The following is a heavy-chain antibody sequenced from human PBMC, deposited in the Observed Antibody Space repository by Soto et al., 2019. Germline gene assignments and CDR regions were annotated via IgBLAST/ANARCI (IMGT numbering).Heavy chain of an antibody. J-gene: IGHJ5*02. V-gene: IGHV3-21*01. D-gene: IGHD6-13*01. CDR2: ISSSSSYI. CDR3: WIAAAVDNWFDP. Sequence: GGALRLSCAASGFTFSSYSMNWVRQAPGKGLEWVSSISSSSSYIYYADSVKGRFTISRDDAKNSLYLQMNSLRAEDTAVYYCWIAAAVDNWFDPWDQGTLVTVSS. CDR1: GFTFSSYS.